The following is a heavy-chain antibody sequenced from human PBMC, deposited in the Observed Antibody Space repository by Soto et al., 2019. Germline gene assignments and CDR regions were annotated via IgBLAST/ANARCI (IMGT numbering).Heavy chain of an antibody. D-gene: IGHD3-3*01. CDR3: ASVNLRFSYGIDV. Sequence: EVQLVESGGGLVQPGGSLRLSCAASGSTFSSSEMHWVRQAPGKGLEWVSYISKSSSVIYYADSVKGRFTTSRDNAKNLLYLQMNSLRGEDTAVYFCASVNLRFSYGIDVWGQGTTVTVSS. CDR1: GSTFSSSE. J-gene: IGHJ6*02. CDR2: ISKSSSVI. V-gene: IGHV3-48*03.